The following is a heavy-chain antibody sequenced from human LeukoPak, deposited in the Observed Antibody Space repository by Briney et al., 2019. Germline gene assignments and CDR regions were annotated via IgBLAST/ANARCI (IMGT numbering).Heavy chain of an antibody. J-gene: IGHJ4*02. Sequence: GGSLRLSCAASGFTFSSYGMSSVRQAPGKGLEWVSAISGSGGSTYYADSVKGRFTISRDNSKNTLYLQMNSLRAEDTAVYYCAKDPSNPPSYYFDYWGQGTLVTVSS. V-gene: IGHV3-23*01. CDR1: GFTFSSYG. CDR3: AKDPSNPPSYYFDY. CDR2: ISGSGGST.